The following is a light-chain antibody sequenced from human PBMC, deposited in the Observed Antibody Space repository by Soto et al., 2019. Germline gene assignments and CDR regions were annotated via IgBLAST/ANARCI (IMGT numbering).Light chain of an antibody. Sequence: QSALTQPASGSGSPGQSLTLCCTGTSGDAGAYNYVSWYQKHPGKAPKIMIYAVSNRPSGVSNRFSGSKSGNTASLTISGLQAEDEADYYCSSYTSSSTLVFGGGTQLTVL. CDR3: SSYTSSSTLV. V-gene: IGLV2-14*01. CDR1: SGDAGAYNY. J-gene: IGLJ2*01. CDR2: AVS.